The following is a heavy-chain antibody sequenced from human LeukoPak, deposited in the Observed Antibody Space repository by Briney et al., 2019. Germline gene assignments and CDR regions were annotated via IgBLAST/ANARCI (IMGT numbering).Heavy chain of an antibody. V-gene: IGHV1-8*01. CDR1: GYTFTSYD. CDR2: MNPNSGNT. J-gene: IGHJ6*03. Sequence: ASVKVSCKASGYTFTSYDINWVRQATGQGLEWMRWMNPNSGNTGYAQKFQGRVTITGNTSISTAYMELSSLRSEDTAVYYCARTPFIYDFWSGYYTYYYMDVWGKGTTVTVSS. D-gene: IGHD3-3*01. CDR3: ARTPFIYDFWSGYYTYYYMDV.